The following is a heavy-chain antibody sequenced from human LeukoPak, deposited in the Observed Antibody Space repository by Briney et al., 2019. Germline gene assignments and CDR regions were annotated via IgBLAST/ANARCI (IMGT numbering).Heavy chain of an antibody. CDR1: GFTFSDYY. CDR2: ITGSRSTI. D-gene: IGHD2-15*01. V-gene: IGHV3-11*01. J-gene: IGHJ4*02. CDR3: ARDLGYCGGGSCYRRFYY. Sequence: PGGSLRLSCAASGFTFSDYYVSWIRQAPGKGLEWVSYITGSRSTIYYADSVKGRFTISRDNAKNSLYLQMNSLRAEDTAVYFCARDLGYCGGGSCYRRFYYWGQGTLVTVYS.